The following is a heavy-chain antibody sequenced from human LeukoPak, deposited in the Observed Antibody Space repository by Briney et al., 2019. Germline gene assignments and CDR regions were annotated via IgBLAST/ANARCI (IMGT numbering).Heavy chain of an antibody. V-gene: IGHV3-7*01. J-gene: IGHJ4*02. D-gene: IGHD6-13*01. CDR2: IKQDGSEK. Sequence: GGSLRLSCAASGFTFSSYWMSWVRQAPGKGLEWVANIKQDGSEKYYVDSVKGRFTIPRDNAKNSLYLQMTSLRAEDTAVYYCARSLLAAAGTLNDWGQGTLVTVSS. CDR1: GFTFSSYW. CDR3: ARSLLAAAGTLND.